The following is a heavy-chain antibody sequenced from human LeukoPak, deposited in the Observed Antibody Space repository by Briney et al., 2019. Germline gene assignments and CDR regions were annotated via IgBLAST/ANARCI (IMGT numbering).Heavy chain of an antibody. J-gene: IGHJ4*02. CDR1: GGSISSSSYY. D-gene: IGHD5-18*01. CDR3: ARIATAMVTATFDY. Sequence: ASETLSLTCTVSGGSISSSSYYWGWIRQPPGKGLEWIGSIYYSGSTYYNPSLKSRVTISVDTSKNQFSLKLSSVTAADTAVYYCARIATAMVTATFDYWGQGTLVTVSS. CDR2: IYYSGST. V-gene: IGHV4-39*07.